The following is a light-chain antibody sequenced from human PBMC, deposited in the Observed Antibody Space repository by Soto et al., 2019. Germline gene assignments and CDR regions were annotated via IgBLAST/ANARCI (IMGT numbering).Light chain of an antibody. CDR2: DAS. V-gene: IGKV1-5*01. J-gene: IGKJ4*01. Sequence: DIQMTPSPSTLSASVGDRVTITCRASQSISSWLAWYQQKPGKAPKLLIYDASSLESGVPSRFSGSGSGTEFTLTISSLQPEDFATYYCLQHNSYPLTFGGGTKVDIK. CDR3: LQHNSYPLT. CDR1: QSISSW.